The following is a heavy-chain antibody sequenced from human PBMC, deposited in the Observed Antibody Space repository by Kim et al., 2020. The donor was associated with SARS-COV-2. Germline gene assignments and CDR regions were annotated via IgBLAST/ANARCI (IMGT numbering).Heavy chain of an antibody. CDR1: GGTFSSYA. D-gene: IGHD4-17*01. CDR3: ASPPYGYGDYDLPYYD. J-gene: IGHJ4*02. CDR2: IIPIFGTA. V-gene: IGHV1-69*13. Sequence: SVKVSCKASGGTFSSYAISWVRQAPGQGLEWMGGIIPIFGTANYAQKFQGRVTITADESTSTAYMELSSLRSEDTAVYYCASPPYGYGDYDLPYYDWGQGTLVTVSS.